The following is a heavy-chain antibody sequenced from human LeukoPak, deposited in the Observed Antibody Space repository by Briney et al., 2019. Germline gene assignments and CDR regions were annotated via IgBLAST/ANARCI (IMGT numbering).Heavy chain of an antibody. J-gene: IGHJ4*02. CDR2: IYYSGST. D-gene: IGHD6-13*01. CDR3: ARERIAEPNAFDY. CDR1: GGSISSGGYY. V-gene: IGHV4-31*03. Sequence: SETLSLTCTVSGGSISSGGYYWSWIRQHPGKGLEWIGYIYYSGSTYYNPPLKSRVTISVDTSKNQFSLKLSSVTAADTAVYYCARERIAEPNAFDYWGQGTLVTVSS.